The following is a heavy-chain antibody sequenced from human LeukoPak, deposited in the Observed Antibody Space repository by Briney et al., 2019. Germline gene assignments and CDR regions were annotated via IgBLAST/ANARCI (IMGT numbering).Heavy chain of an antibody. D-gene: IGHD3-10*01. Sequence: GGSLRLSCATSGFTFSSYSMNWVRQAPGTGLEWVSSISSGSEYIYYADSVKGRFTISRDNAKNSLYLQMTSLRAEDTAVYYCASTNHYYGSGTYDYYFDYWGQGTLLTVSS. CDR2: ISSGSEYI. V-gene: IGHV3-21*01. CDR3: ASTNHYYGSGTYDYYFDY. J-gene: IGHJ4*02. CDR1: GFTFSSYS.